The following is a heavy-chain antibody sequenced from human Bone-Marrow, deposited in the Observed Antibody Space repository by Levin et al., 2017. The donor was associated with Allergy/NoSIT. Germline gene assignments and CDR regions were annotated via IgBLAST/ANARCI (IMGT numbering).Heavy chain of an antibody. CDR1: GFTFSSYS. CDR3: ARGYSYGYGDY. V-gene: IGHV3-21*01. D-gene: IGHD5-18*01. Sequence: LSLTCAASGFTFSSYSMNWVRQAPGKGLEWVSSISSSSSYIYYADSVKGRFTISRDNAKNSLYLQMNSLRAEDTAVYYCARGYSYGYGDYWGQGTLVTVSS. J-gene: IGHJ4*02. CDR2: ISSSSSYI.